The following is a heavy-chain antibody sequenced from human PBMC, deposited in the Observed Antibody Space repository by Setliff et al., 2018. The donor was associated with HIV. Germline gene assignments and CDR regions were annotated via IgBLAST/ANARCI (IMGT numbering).Heavy chain of an antibody. J-gene: IGHJ5*02. CDR3: ARGFATNWLDT. CDR2: INPNTGGA. CDR1: GYTFTEHY. V-gene: IGHV1-2*06. Sequence: ASVKVSCKSSGYTFTEHYMHWVRQAPGQGLEWMGRINPNTGGANYAQIFQGRVTMTRDTSIGTAYMELNRLRSDDTAIYYCARGFATNWLDTWGQGTLVTVSS.